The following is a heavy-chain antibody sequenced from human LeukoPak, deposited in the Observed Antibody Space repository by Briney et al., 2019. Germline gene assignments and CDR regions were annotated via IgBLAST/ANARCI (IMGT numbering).Heavy chain of an antibody. CDR1: GGSVSSDSYN. J-gene: IGHJ4*02. D-gene: IGHD4-17*01. CDR2: IYYSGST. Sequence: SETLSLTCTVSGGSVSSDSYNWSWIRQPPGKGLEWIGYIYYSGSTNYNPSLKSRVTMSVDTSKSQLSLKLSSVTPADTAVYYCARGRSDYDPEVYFDYWGQGTLVTVSS. CDR3: ARGRSDYDPEVYFDY. V-gene: IGHV4-61*01.